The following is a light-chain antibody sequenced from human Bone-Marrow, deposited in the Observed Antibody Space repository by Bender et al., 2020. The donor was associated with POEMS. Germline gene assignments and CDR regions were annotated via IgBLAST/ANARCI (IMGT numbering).Light chain of an antibody. CDR1: SSDVGSYNL. V-gene: IGLV2-14*02. Sequence: QSALTQPASVSGSPGQSITISCTGTSSDVGSYNLVSWYQQHPGKAPKLMIYEGSQRPSGVSNRFSGSKSGTSASLAITGLQSDDEAIYFCVAWDASLNGWVFGGGTKLTVL. CDR3: VAWDASLNGWV. J-gene: IGLJ3*02. CDR2: EGS.